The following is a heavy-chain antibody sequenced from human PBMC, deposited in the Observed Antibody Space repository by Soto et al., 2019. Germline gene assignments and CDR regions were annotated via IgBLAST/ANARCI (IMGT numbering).Heavy chain of an antibody. D-gene: IGHD6-13*01. CDR2: ISSSSSYI. CDR1: GFTFSSYS. J-gene: IGHJ4*02. V-gene: IGHV3-21*01. Sequence: PGGSLRLSCAASGFTFSSYSMNWVRQAPGKGLEWVSSISSSSSYIYYADSVKGRFTISRDNAKNSLYLQMNSLRAEDTAVYYCATSGKQQLIKGGGYWGQGTLVTVSS. CDR3: ATSGKQQLIKGGGY.